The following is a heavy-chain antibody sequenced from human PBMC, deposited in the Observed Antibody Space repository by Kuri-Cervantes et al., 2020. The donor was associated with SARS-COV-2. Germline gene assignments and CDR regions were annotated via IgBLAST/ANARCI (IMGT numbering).Heavy chain of an antibody. Sequence: ESLKISCTVSGDSISSYYWSWIRQPPGKGLEWIGYIYYSGSTKYNPSLKSRVTISLNTSKNQFSLKLSSVTAADTAVYYCAGGGGYDYPHYWGQGTLVTVSS. CDR3: AGGGGYDYPHY. CDR2: IYYSGST. V-gene: IGHV4-59*01. J-gene: IGHJ4*02. D-gene: IGHD3-16*01. CDR1: GDSISSYY.